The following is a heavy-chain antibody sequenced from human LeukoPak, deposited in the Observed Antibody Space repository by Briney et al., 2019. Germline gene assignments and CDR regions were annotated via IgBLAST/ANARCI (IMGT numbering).Heavy chain of an antibody. CDR1: GFSFGSFE. Sequence: PGGSLRLSCAASGFSFGSFEMNWVRQAPGMGLEWVAFIRYDGGNTYYADSVKGRFTISRDNSKNTMYLQMNSLNAEDTAVYYCAKDEVVPGYYYTDVWGRGTTVTISS. CDR2: IRYDGGNT. J-gene: IGHJ6*03. D-gene: IGHD2-2*01. CDR3: AKDEVVPGYYYTDV. V-gene: IGHV3-30*02.